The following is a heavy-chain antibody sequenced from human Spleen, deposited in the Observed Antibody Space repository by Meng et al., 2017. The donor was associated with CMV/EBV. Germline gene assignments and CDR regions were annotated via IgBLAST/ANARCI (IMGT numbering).Heavy chain of an antibody. CDR1: GGTFSSHT. CDR2: VMPILNIT. Sequence: CKASGGTFSSHTISWVRQAPGQGLEWMGWVMPILNITNYAEKFHGRLTIIADKSTTTAFLEPSTLRSEDTALYYCVRDGYSPGFFQHWGQGTLVTVSS. V-gene: IGHV1-69*04. J-gene: IGHJ1*01. CDR3: VRDGYSPGFFQH. D-gene: IGHD5-18*01.